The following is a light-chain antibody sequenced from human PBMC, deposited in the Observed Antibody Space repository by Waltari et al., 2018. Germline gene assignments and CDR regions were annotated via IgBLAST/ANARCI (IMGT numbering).Light chain of an antibody. CDR1: QSVSSY. V-gene: IGKV3-11*01. Sequence: EIVLTQSPATLSLSPGTRATLSCRASQSVSSYLAWYQQKPGQAPRLLIYDASNRATGIPARFSGSGSGTDFTLTISSLEPEDFATYYCQHSYTTPLTFGGGTKVEIK. J-gene: IGKJ4*01. CDR3: QHSYTTPLT. CDR2: DAS.